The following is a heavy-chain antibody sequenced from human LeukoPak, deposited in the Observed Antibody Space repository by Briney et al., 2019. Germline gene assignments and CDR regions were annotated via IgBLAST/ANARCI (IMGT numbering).Heavy chain of an antibody. CDR2: INHSGST. CDR1: GGSFSGYY. Sequence: PSETLSLTCAVYGGSFSGYYWSWIRQPPGKGLEWIGEINHSGSTNYNPSLKSRVTISVDTSKNQFSLKLSSVTAADTAVYYCARGGYYGSGSRSNWFDPRGQGTLVTVSS. J-gene: IGHJ5*02. V-gene: IGHV4-34*01. D-gene: IGHD3-10*01. CDR3: ARGGYYGSGSRSNWFDP.